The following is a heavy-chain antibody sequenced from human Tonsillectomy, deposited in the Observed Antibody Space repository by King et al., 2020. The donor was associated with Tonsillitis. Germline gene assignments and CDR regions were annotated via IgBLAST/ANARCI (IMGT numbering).Heavy chain of an antibody. J-gene: IGHJ2*01. D-gene: IGHD1-14*01. Sequence: VQLQESGPGLVKPSETLSLTCTVSGGSISNYYWSWSRQPPGKGLEWIGFIHYTGSTNYDPSLKSRVTISIDTSKNQFSLKLSSVTAADTAIYYCASSTTSYWYFDLWGRGTLVTFSS. CDR3: ASSTTSYWYFDL. V-gene: IGHV4-59*01. CDR1: GGSISNYY. CDR2: IHYTGST.